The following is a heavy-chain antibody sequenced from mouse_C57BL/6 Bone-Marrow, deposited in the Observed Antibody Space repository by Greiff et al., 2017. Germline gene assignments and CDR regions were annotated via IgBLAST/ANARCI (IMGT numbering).Heavy chain of an antibody. CDR3: ARHGGSWFAY. Sequence: EVKLMESGGDLVKPGGSPKLSCAASGFTFSSYGMSWVRQTPDKRLEWVATISSGGSYTYYPDSVKGRFTISRDNAKNTLYLQMSSLKSEDTAMYYCARHGGSWFAYWGQGTLVTVSA. V-gene: IGHV5-6*01. CDR2: ISSGGSYT. D-gene: IGHD1-1*02. J-gene: IGHJ3*01. CDR1: GFTFSSYG.